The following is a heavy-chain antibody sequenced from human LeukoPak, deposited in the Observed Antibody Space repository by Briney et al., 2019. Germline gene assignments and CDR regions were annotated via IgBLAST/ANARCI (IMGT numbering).Heavy chain of an antibody. D-gene: IGHD3-3*01. CDR1: GFTFSSYS. V-gene: IGHV3-48*01. CDR2: ISSSSSTI. Sequence: PGGSLRLSCAASGFTFSSYSMNWVRQAPGKGLEWVSYISSSSSTIYYADSVKGRFTISRDNAKNSLYLQMNSLRAEDTAVYYCARDMSWSGYYTASRVWYFDYWGQGTLVTVSS. CDR3: ARDMSWSGYYTASRVWYFDY. J-gene: IGHJ4*02.